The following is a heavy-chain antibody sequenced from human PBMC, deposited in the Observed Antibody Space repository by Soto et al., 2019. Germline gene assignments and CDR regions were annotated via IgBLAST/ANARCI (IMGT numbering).Heavy chain of an antibody. V-gene: IGHV3-21*01. Sequence: PGGSLRLSCAASGFNFSSYSMNWVPQSPVNSMEXVPSIRSSSSYIYYADSVKGRFTISRDNAKNSLYLQMNSLRAEDTAVYYCARSSPDDVLRYFDWSQLYYYYGMDVWGQGTTVTVSS. J-gene: IGHJ6*02. CDR3: ARSSPDDVLRYFDWSQLYYYYGMDV. CDR2: IRSSSSYI. D-gene: IGHD3-9*01. CDR1: GFNFSSYS.